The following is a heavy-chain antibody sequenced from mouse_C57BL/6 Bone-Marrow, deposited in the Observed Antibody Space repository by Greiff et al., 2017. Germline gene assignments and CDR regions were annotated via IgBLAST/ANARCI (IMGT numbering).Heavy chain of an antibody. CDR2: ISYDGSN. J-gene: IGHJ3*01. CDR3: ATGWFAY. V-gene: IGHV3-6*01. Sequence: EVKLMESGPGLVKPSQSLSLTCSVTGYSITSGYYWNWIRQLPGNKLEWMGYISYDGSNNYNPSLKNRISITRDTSKNQFFLKLNSVTTEDTATYYCATGWFAYWGQGTLVTVSA. D-gene: IGHD4-1*01. CDR1: GYSITSGYY.